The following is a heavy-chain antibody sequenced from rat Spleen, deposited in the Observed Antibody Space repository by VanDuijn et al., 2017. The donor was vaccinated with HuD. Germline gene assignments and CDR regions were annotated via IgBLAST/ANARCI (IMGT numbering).Heavy chain of an antibody. V-gene: IGHV5S23*01. CDR3: ARHRLLHLDY. Sequence: EVQLVESGGGLVQPGRSLKLSCAASGFTFSNYAMAWVRQAPTKGLAWVASISTGGDNSYYRDSVKGRFTISRDDAKSTLYLQMDSLRSEDTATYYCARHRLLHLDYWGQGVMVTVSS. CDR1: GFTFSNYA. CDR2: ISTGGDNS. D-gene: IGHD1-1*01. J-gene: IGHJ2*01.